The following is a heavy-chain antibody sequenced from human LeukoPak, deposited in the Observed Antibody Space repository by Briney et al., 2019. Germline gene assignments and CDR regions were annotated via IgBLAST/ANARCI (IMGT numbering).Heavy chain of an antibody. CDR1: GGTFSSYA. CDR3: ARDDEDRTTVTKKKGAPKGYFDY. V-gene: IGHV1-69*13. D-gene: IGHD4-17*01. CDR2: IIPIFGTA. Sequence: ASVKVSCKASGGTFSSYAISWVRQAPGQGLEWMGGIIPIFGTANYAQKFQGRVTITADESTSTAYMELSSLRSEDTAVYYCARDDEDRTTVTKKKGAPKGYFDYWGQGTLVTVSS. J-gene: IGHJ4*02.